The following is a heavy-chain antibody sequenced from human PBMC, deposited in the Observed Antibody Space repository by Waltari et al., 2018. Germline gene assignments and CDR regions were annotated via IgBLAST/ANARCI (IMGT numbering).Heavy chain of an antibody. CDR1: EFTLRNSA. CDR2: LVRSGFGT. CDR3: AKCEMYDSGWCAFFRY. Sequence: DVRLSESGGGLAQPGGSMRLSCVASEFTLRNSAIRWVRQAPGKGLEWVSALVRSGFGTHYADSVKGRFAISIDNAKNTLYLQMNSLRAEDTAVYYCAKCEMYDSGWCAFFRYWGQGTLVTVSS. J-gene: IGHJ4*02. D-gene: IGHD6-19*01. V-gene: IGHV3-23*01.